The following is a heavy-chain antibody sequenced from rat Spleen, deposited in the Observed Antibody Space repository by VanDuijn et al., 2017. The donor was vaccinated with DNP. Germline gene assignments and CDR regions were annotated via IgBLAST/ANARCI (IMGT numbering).Heavy chain of an antibody. CDR1: GFTFSDYY. CDR3: AKWVYGYGAY. CDR2: ITYDGGST. J-gene: IGHJ3*01. V-gene: IGHV5-22*01. Sequence: EVQLVESGGGLVQPGRSLKLSCAASGFTFSDYYMAWVRQAPTKGLEWVAYITYDGGSTYYRDSVKGRFTISRDNVENTVYLQMNSLRSEDTATYYCAKWVYGYGAYWGQGTLVTVSS. D-gene: IGHD1-7*01.